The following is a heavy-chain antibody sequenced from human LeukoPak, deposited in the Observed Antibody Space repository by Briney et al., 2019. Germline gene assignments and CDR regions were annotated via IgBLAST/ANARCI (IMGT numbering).Heavy chain of an antibody. CDR1: GFTFSSYW. CDR2: INTDGSST. D-gene: IGHD6-13*01. Sequence: GGSLRLSCAASGFTFSSYWMHWVRQAPGKGLVWVSRINTDGSSTSYADSVKGRFTISRDNAKNTLYLQMNSLRAEDTAVYYCARALAAAPYYYYMDVWGKGTTVTVSS. CDR3: ARALAAAPYYYYMDV. J-gene: IGHJ6*03. V-gene: IGHV3-74*01.